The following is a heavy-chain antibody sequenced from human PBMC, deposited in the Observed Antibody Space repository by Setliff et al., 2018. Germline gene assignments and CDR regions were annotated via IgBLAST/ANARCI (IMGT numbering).Heavy chain of an antibody. Sequence: SVKVSCKVSGGTFSGYAITWVRRAPGQGLEWVGGIIPIYGAANCARKFQGRVTITADESTNTAYMELSSLTYEDTAVYFCARAHGATTTFYYYMDVWGKGTTVT. CDR1: GGTFSGYA. J-gene: IGHJ6*03. CDR3: ARAHGATTTFYYYMDV. CDR2: IIPIYGAA. D-gene: IGHD1-1*01. V-gene: IGHV1-69*13.